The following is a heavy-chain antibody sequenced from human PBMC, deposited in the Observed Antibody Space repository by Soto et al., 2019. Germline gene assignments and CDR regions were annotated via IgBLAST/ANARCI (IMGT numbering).Heavy chain of an antibody. CDR1: GCSFSTYW. CDR2: IYPSDSDT. CDR3: AREGTALSAFDL. D-gene: IGHD2-21*02. J-gene: IGHJ3*01. Sequence: GASLKISCKGSGCSFSTYWIGWVRQKPGKGLEWMAIIYPSDSDTRYSPSFRGQVTISADKSITTAYLRWSSLKASDTAMYYCAREGTALSAFDLWGQGTMVTVSS. V-gene: IGHV5-51*01.